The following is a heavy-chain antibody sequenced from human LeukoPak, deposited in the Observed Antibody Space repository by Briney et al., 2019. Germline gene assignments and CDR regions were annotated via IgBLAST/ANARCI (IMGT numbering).Heavy chain of an antibody. J-gene: IGHJ5*02. V-gene: IGHV1-46*01. CDR2: INPSGGIT. D-gene: IGHD3-16*02. CDR3: ARDTNRSNLGELSLFRNWFDP. Sequence: AASVKVSCKASGYTFATHYLHWVRQAPGQGLEWMGIINPSGGITTYAKKFQGRVTMTRDTSTSTVYMEMKSLRSEDTAVYYCARDTNRSNLGELSLFRNWFDPWGQGTWSSSPQ. CDR1: GYTFATHY.